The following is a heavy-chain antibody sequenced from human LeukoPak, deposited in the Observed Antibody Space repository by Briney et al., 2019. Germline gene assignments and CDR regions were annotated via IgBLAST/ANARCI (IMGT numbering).Heavy chain of an antibody. D-gene: IGHD1-7*01. V-gene: IGHV4-59*12. CDR2: IYYSGST. Sequence: SETLSLTCTVSGGSISSNYWSWIRQPPGKGLEWIGYIYYSGSTNYNPSLRSRVTISVDTSKNQYSLKLTSVTAADTAVYYCARVGVELHQPLDYWGRGTLVTVSS. J-gene: IGHJ4*02. CDR1: GGSISSNY. CDR3: ARVGVELHQPLDY.